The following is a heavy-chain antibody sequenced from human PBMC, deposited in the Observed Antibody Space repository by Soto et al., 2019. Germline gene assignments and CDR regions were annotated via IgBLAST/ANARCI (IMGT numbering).Heavy chain of an antibody. J-gene: IGHJ3*02. V-gene: IGHV3-74*03. D-gene: IGHD2-2*01. CDR2: INTDGATS. CDR1: GFTFSGHW. CDR3: AREAGYCSSTSCYRRAFDT. Sequence: EVQLVESGGDLVQPGGSLRLSCAASGFTFSGHWMHWVRQVPGKGLEWVSRINTDGATSTYADSVKGRFTISRDNAKNTLDLQMSALRAEDTALYYCAREAGYCSSTSCYRRAFDTWGQGTTVTVSS.